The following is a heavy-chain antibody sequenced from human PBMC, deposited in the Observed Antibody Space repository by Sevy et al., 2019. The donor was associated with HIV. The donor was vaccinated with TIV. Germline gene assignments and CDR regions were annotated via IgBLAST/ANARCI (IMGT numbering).Heavy chain of an antibody. V-gene: IGHV4-59*01. Sequence: SETLSLTCTVSGGSMNIYYWSWIRQPPGKGLEWIGYLYYSGSTNYNPSLKSRVTISVDTSKNQFSLKLRSVTAADTAVYYCARVGFNWNDVDYWGQGTLVTVSS. CDR1: GGSMNIYY. CDR2: LYYSGST. CDR3: ARVGFNWNDVDY. D-gene: IGHD1-20*01. J-gene: IGHJ4*02.